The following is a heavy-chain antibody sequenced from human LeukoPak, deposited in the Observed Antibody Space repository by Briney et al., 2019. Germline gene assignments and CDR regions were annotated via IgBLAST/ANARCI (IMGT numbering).Heavy chain of an antibody. CDR1: GFTFSNYD. V-gene: IGHV3-21*01. CDR3: ARADCSSSTCYLRRSWFDP. Sequence: GGSLRLSCGASGFTFSNYDMDWVRQAPGKGLEWVSSISTSSRYIYYKDSVRGRFTISRDDAKNSLYLEMNSLRAEDTAVYYCARADCSSSTCYLRRSWFDPWGQGTLVTVSS. J-gene: IGHJ5*02. CDR2: ISTSSRYI. D-gene: IGHD2-2*01.